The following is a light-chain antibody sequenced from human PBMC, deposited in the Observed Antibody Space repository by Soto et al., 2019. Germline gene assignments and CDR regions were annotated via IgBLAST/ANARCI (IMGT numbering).Light chain of an antibody. J-gene: IGKJ1*01. V-gene: IGKV3-20*01. CDR3: QQYGSSPRT. Sequence: EVVMTQSPATLSVSPGERATLSCMASQSVNIYLVWYQQKPGQAPRLLIYDASSRATGIPDRFSGSGSGTDFTLTISRLEPEDFAVYYCQQYGSSPRTFGQGTKVDIK. CDR1: QSVNIY. CDR2: DAS.